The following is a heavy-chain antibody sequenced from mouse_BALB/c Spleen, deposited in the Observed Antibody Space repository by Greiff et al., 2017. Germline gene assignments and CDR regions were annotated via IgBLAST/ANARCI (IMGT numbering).Heavy chain of an antibody. CDR1: GYTFTSYY. J-gene: IGHJ4*01. Sequence: QVQLKQSGPELVKPGASVRISCKASGYTFTSYYIHWVKQRPGQGLEWIGWIYPGNVNTKYNEKFKGKATLTADKSSSTAYMQLSSLTSEDSAVYFCAREGGNYEYYAMDYWGQGTSVTVSS. CDR3: AREGGNYEYYAMDY. D-gene: IGHD2-1*01. CDR2: IYPGNVNT. V-gene: IGHV1S56*01.